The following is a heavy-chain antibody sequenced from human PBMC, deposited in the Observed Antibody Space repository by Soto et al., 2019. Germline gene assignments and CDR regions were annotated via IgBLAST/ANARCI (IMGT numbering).Heavy chain of an antibody. J-gene: IGHJ4*02. V-gene: IGHV1-8*01. CDR2: MNPNSGNT. CDR3: ARATRPGVTIFGVVIKTWYYFDY. D-gene: IGHD3-3*01. CDR1: GYTFTSYD. Sequence: QVQLVQSGAEVKKPGASVKVSCKASGYTFTSYDINWVRQATGQGLEWMGWMNPNSGNTGYAQKFQGRVTMTRNTSISTAYMELSSLRSEDTAVYYCARATRPGVTIFGVVIKTWYYFDYWGQGTLVTVSS.